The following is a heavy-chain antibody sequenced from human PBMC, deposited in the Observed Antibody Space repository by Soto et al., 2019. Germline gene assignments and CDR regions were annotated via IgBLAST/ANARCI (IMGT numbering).Heavy chain of an antibody. Sequence: GGSLRLSCAASGFTFSTYAMSWVRQAPGKGLEWVSAISGSGYSTYYADSVKGRFTISRDNSKNTLDLQMNSLRAEDTALYYCAKLSRSTLSDLYWGQGTLVTVSS. CDR2: ISGSGYST. CDR1: GFTFSTYA. CDR3: AKLSRSTLSDLY. V-gene: IGHV3-23*01. D-gene: IGHD1-26*01. J-gene: IGHJ4*02.